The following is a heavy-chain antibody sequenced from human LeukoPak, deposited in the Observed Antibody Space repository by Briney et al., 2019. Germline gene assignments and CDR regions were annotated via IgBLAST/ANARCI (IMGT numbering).Heavy chain of an antibody. CDR1: GGSISSYK. J-gene: IGHJ4*02. V-gene: IGHV4-4*07. CDR2: IYSSGST. CDR3: ARGIVGATAPDY. D-gene: IGHD1-26*01. Sequence: PSETLYLTCTVSGGSISSYKWSWIRQPAGKGLEWIGRIYSSGSTNYTPSLKSRVTMSVDTSKNQFSLKLSSVTAAYTAVYYCARGIVGATAPDYWGQGALVIVSS.